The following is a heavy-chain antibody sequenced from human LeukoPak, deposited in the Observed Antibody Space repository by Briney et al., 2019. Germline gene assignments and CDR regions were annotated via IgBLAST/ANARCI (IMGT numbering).Heavy chain of an antibody. V-gene: IGHV3-23*01. Sequence: GGSLRLSCEASGFTFSSYAVSWVRQAPGKGLAWVSAISDSGGSTQYADSVKGRFTISRDNSKNTLYLQMNSLRAEDTAVYYCAKGSSNWRDYYYFDYWGLGTLVTVSS. CDR1: GFTFSSYA. J-gene: IGHJ4*02. CDR2: ISDSGGST. CDR3: AKGSSNWRDYYYFDY. D-gene: IGHD6-13*01.